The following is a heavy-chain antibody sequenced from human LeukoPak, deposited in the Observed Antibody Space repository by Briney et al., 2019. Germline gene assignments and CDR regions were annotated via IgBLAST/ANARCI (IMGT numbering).Heavy chain of an antibody. CDR2: FHYSGHI. CDR3: ARAGVGEANFDY. V-gene: IGHV4-59*01. CDR1: GGSIGTYD. D-gene: IGHD3-10*01. Sequence: SETLSLTCTVSGGSIGTYDWSWIRQPPGEGLEWVGYFHYSGHINYNPSLKSRVTISADTSKNQLSLNLRSVTAADTAVYYCARAGVGEANFDYWGQGLLVTVSS. J-gene: IGHJ4*02.